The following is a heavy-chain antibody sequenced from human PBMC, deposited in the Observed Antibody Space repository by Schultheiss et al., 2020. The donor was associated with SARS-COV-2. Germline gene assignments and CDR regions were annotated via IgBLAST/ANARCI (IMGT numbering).Heavy chain of an antibody. D-gene: IGHD3-10*01. CDR1: GFSLSTSGVG. V-gene: IGHV2-5*01. Sequence: SGPTLVKPTQTLTLTCTFSGFSLSTSGVGVGWIRQPPGKALEWLALIYWNDDKRYSPSLRTRLTVTEDTSKSQVVLIMTNMDPVDTATYFCVYSASGRFDHWGQGGLVTVAS. CDR3: VYSASGRFDH. J-gene: IGHJ4*02. CDR2: IYWNDDK.